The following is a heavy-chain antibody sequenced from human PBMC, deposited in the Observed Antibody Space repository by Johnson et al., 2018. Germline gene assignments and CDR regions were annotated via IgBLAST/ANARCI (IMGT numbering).Heavy chain of an antibody. D-gene: IGHD3-10*01. CDR1: GGTFSSYA. Sequence: LVQSGAEXKKPXSSXKVSCKASGGTFSSYAISWVRQAPGQGLEWMGGIIPIFGTANYAQKFQGRVTITADESTSTAYMELSSLRSEDTAVDYCAIDRLGGSAPDVWGQGTTVTVSS. V-gene: IGHV1-69*01. CDR3: AIDRLGGSAPDV. J-gene: IGHJ6*02. CDR2: IIPIFGTA.